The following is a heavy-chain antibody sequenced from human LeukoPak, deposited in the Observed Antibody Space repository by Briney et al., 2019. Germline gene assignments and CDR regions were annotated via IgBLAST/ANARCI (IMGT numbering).Heavy chain of an antibody. CDR2: ISWNSGSI. Sequence: GGSLRLSCAASGFTFDDYAMHWVRQAPGKGLVWVSGISWNSGSIGYADSVKGRFTISRDNAKNSLYLQMNSLRAEDMALYYCAKGSYGSGSYPDYWGQGTLVTVSS. CDR1: GFTFDDYA. CDR3: AKGSYGSGSYPDY. D-gene: IGHD3-10*01. J-gene: IGHJ4*02. V-gene: IGHV3-9*03.